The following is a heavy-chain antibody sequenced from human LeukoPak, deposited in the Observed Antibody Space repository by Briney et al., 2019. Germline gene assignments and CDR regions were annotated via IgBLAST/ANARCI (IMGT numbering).Heavy chain of an antibody. CDR2: IFDSGST. CDR3: ARRRGSGAVLISSSHYFDY. Sequence: SETLSLTCTVSSGSISTSNYYWGWVRQPPGKALEWIGNIFDSGSTYYNPSLKSRVTISVDTSKNQFSLKLSSVTAADTAVYYCARRRGSGAVLISSSHYFDYWGQGTLVTVSS. D-gene: IGHD3-10*01. CDR1: SGSISTSNYY. V-gene: IGHV4-39*07. J-gene: IGHJ4*02.